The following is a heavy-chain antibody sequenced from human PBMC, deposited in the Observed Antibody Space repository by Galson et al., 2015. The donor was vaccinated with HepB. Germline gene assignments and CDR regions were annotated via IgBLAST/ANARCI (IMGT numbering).Heavy chain of an antibody. V-gene: IGHV3-23*01. CDR1: GFTFRSYA. J-gene: IGHJ4*02. CDR3: AKGRYDIFNFDY. D-gene: IGHD3-9*01. Sequence: SLRLSCAASGFTFRSYAMGWVRQAPGKGLEWVSGISDSGAGTYYADSVKGRFTISRDNSKNTLYLQMNSLRPEDTAIYYCAKGRYDIFNFDYWGQGTLVTVSS. CDR2: ISDSGAGT.